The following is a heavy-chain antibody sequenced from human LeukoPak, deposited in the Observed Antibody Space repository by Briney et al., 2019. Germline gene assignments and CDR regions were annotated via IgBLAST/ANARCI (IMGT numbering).Heavy chain of an antibody. CDR2: INPNSGGT. CDR1: GYTFTGYY. J-gene: IGHJ5*02. V-gene: IGHV1-2*02. Sequence: ASVKVSCKASGYTFTGYYMHWVRQAPGQGLEWMGWINPNSGGTNYAQKFQGRVTMTRDTSISTAYMELSRLRSDDTAVYYCARAYGSGSYYNNWFDPWGQGTLVTVSS. CDR3: ARAYGSGSYYNNWFDP. D-gene: IGHD3-10*01.